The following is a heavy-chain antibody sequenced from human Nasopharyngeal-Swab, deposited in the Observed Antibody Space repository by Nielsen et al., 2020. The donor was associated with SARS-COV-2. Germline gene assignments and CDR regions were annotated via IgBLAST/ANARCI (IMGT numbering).Heavy chain of an antibody. V-gene: IGHV3-7*03. CDR3: TGGGDEYDYVWGSYRPLLYH. Sequence: GESLKISCAASEFPFSSYWMSWVRQAPGKGLNWVASIKTDGSETYYGDSVKGRFTIPRDNMKNSLHLQMNSLRVEDTAVYYCTGGGDEYDYVWGSYRPLLYHWGQGTLVTVSS. CDR2: IKTDGSET. D-gene: IGHD3-16*02. CDR1: EFPFSSYW. J-gene: IGHJ5*02.